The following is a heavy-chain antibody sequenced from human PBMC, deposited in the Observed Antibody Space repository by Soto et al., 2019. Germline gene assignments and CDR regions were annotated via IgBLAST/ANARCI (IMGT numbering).Heavy chain of an antibody. Sequence: XDSETVTWNCSGHRFTSYWFSWVRQMPGKGLEWMGRIDPSDSYTNYSPSFQGHVTISADKSISTAYLQWSSLKASDTAMYYCARNRVAAENYGMDVWAQGTTVTVSS. CDR3: ARNRVAAENYGMDV. D-gene: IGHD6-25*01. CDR2: IDPSDSYT. CDR1: GHRFTSYW. V-gene: IGHV5-10-1*01. J-gene: IGHJ6*02.